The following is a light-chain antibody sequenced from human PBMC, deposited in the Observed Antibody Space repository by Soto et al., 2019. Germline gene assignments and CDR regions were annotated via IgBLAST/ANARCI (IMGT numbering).Light chain of an antibody. Sequence: QSVLTQPPSVXXXPRQRVTISCSGSSSNIGNNAVNWYQQLPGKAPKLLIYYDDLLPSGVSDRFSGSKSGTSASLAISGLQSEDEADYYCAAWDDSLNGYVFGTGTKLTVL. CDR1: SSNIGNNA. CDR2: YDD. J-gene: IGLJ1*01. CDR3: AAWDDSLNGYV. V-gene: IGLV1-36*01.